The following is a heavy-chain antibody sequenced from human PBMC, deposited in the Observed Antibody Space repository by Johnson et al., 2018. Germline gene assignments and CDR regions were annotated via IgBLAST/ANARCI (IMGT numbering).Heavy chain of an antibody. V-gene: IGHV1-69*09. CDR2: IIPILGIA. CDR1: GGTFSSYT. J-gene: IGHJ3*02. Sequence: QVQLVESGAEVKKPGSSVKVSCKASGGTFSSYTISWVRQAPGQGLEWMGRIIPILGIANYAQKFQGRVTITADKSTSPAYMELSSLGSVDTAVYYCARDLGWDTSRATGHAFDIWGQGTMVTVSS. CDR3: ARDLGWDTSRATGHAFDI. D-gene: IGHD5-18*01.